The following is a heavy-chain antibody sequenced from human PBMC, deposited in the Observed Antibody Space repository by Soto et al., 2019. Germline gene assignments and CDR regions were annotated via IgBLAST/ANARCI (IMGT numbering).Heavy chain of an antibody. Sequence: KSSETLSLTCAVSGGSISSGGYSWSWIRQPPGKGLEWIGYIYHSGSTYYNPSLKSRVTISVDRSKNQFSLKLSSVTAADTAVYYCARAVPAAYYGMDVWGQGTTVTVSS. CDR1: GGSISSGGYS. D-gene: IGHD2-2*01. V-gene: IGHV4-30-2*01. CDR3: ARAVPAAYYGMDV. J-gene: IGHJ6*02. CDR2: IYHSGST.